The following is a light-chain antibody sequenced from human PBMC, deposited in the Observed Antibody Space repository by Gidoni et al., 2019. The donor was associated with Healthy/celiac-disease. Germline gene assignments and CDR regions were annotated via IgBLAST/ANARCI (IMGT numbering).Light chain of an antibody. Sequence: QSALTQPSSVSGSPGQSVTISCTGTSSDVGGYNYVSWYQHHPGKAPKFMIYDVSKRPSGVPDRFSGSKSGNTASLTISGLQAEDEADYYCCSYAGSYTYVFGSGTKVTVL. CDR2: DVS. V-gene: IGLV2-11*01. CDR3: CSYAGSYTYV. J-gene: IGLJ1*01. CDR1: SSDVGGYNY.